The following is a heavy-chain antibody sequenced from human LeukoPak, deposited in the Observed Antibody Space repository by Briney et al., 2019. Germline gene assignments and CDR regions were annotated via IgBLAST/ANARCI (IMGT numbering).Heavy chain of an antibody. Sequence: GGSLRLSCAASGFTFSSYWMSWVRQAPGKGLEWVSAISGSGGSTYYADSVKGRFTISRDNSKNTLYLQMNSLRAEDTAVYYCAKDSARYGSGSYRFDYWGQGTLVTVSS. CDR2: ISGSGGST. V-gene: IGHV3-23*01. J-gene: IGHJ4*02. D-gene: IGHD3-10*01. CDR1: GFTFSSYW. CDR3: AKDSARYGSGSYRFDY.